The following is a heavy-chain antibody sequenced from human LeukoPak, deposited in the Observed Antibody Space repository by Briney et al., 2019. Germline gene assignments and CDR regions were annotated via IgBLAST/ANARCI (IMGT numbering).Heavy chain of an antibody. Sequence: PGGSLRLSCAASGFTFSSYWMHWVRQAPGKGLVWVSRINSDGSSTSYADSVKGRFTISRDNAKNTLYLQMNSLRAEDTAVYYCALDYGDFLFDYWGQGTLVTVSS. CDR3: ALDYGDFLFDY. D-gene: IGHD4-17*01. J-gene: IGHJ4*02. CDR1: GFTFSSYW. V-gene: IGHV3-74*01. CDR2: INSDGSST.